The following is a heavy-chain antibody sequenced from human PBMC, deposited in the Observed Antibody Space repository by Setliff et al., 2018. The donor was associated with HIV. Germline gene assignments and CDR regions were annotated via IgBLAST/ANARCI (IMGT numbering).Heavy chain of an antibody. CDR3: SRLTRSSSNSYKGRFDP. Sequence: SETLSLTCTVSGGSISSSSYYWIWVRQPPGEGLEWIGYIHYSGTAYYNPSLKSRLIISVDTSKNQFSLNLSSMSAADTAVYFCSRLTRSSSNSYKGRFDPWGQGTLVTVSS. J-gene: IGHJ5*02. CDR1: GGSISSSSYY. CDR2: IHYSGTA. V-gene: IGHV4-39*01. D-gene: IGHD2-15*01.